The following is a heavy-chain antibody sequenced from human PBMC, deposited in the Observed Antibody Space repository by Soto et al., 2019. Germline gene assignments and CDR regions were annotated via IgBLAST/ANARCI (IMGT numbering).Heavy chain of an antibody. CDR1: GFTFSSYG. V-gene: IGHV3-33*01. CDR2: IWYDGSNK. J-gene: IGHJ6*02. CDR3: ATVRENYYYYGMDV. Sequence: GGSLRLSXAASGFTFSSYGMHWVRQAPGKGLEWVAVIWYDGSNKYYADSVKGRFTISRDNSRNTLYLQMNSLRAEDTAVYYCATVRENYYYYGMDVWGQGTTVTVSS.